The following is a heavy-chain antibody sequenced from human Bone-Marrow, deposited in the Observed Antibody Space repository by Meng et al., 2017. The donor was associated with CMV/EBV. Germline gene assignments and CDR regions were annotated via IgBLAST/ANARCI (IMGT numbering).Heavy chain of an antibody. CDR2: IYSGGST. D-gene: IGHD4-17*01. CDR3: ASETYLRTVITLGDY. J-gene: IGHJ4*02. V-gene: IGHV3-66*01. Sequence: GESLKISCAASGFTVSSNYMSWVRQAPGKGLEWVSVIYSGGSTYYADSVMGRFTISRDNAKNSLYLQINTLRAEDTAVYYCASETYLRTVITLGDYWGQRNLVTVSS. CDR1: GFTVSSNY.